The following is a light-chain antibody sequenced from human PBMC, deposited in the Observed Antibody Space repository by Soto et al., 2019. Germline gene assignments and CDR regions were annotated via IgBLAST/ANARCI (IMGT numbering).Light chain of an antibody. J-gene: IGLJ2*01. CDR1: SSDIGGFNY. CDR3: SSYSRSTSHVV. CDR2: DVT. Sequence: QSALTQPASVSGSPGRSVTISCTGTSSDIGGFNYVSWYQHLPGRAPKLIIYDVTNRPSGISYRFSASKSGGTASLTISGLQPEDEAYYYCSSYSRSTSHVVFGGGTKVTVL. V-gene: IGLV2-14*03.